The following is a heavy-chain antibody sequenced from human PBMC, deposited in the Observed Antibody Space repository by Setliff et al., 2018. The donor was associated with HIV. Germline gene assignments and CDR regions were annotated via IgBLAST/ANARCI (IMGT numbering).Heavy chain of an antibody. Sequence: PGGSLRLSCAASGFTFSDYYMGWIRQAPGKGLEWVSYISSSSSTIYYADSVKGRFTISRDNSKNTLYLQMNSLTAEDTAVYYCAKVDNGHCTSASCRDFDYWGQGTLVTVSS. CDR1: GFTFSDYY. V-gene: IGHV3-11*01. J-gene: IGHJ4*02. CDR3: AKVDNGHCTSASCRDFDY. CDR2: ISSSSSTI. D-gene: IGHD2-2*03.